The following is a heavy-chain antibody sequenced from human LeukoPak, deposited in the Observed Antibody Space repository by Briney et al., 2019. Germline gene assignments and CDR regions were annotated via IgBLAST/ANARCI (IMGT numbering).Heavy chain of an antibody. CDR2: MNPNSGNT. D-gene: IGHD6-13*01. CDR3: ARGQYSSSWYGFYYYYYGMDV. J-gene: IGHJ6*02. Sequence: GASVKVSCKASGYTFTSYDINWVRQATGQGLEWMGWMNPNSGNTGYAQKFQGRVTMTRNTSISTAYMELSSLRSEDTAVHYCARGQYSSSWYGFYYYYYGMDVWGQGTTVTVSS. V-gene: IGHV1-8*01. CDR1: GYTFTSYD.